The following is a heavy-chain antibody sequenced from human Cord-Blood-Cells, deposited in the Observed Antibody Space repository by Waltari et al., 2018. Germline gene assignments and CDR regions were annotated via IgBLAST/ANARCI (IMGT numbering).Heavy chain of an antibody. CDR1: GYSFTSYW. V-gene: IGHV5-51*01. CDR3: ARRVAGTVNWYFDL. D-gene: IGHD6-19*01. Sequence: EVQLVQSGAEVKKPGESLKIHCKGFGYSFTSYWTGRVRQMPGKGLEWMGIIYPGDSDTRYSPSFQGQVTISADKSISTADLQWSSLKASDTAMYYCARRVAGTVNWYFDLWGRGTLVTVSS. CDR2: IYPGDSDT. J-gene: IGHJ2*01.